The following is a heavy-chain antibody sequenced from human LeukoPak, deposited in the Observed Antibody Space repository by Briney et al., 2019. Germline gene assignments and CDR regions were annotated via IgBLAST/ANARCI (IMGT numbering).Heavy chain of an antibody. V-gene: IGHV3-33*01. CDR2: IWYDGSNK. CDR3: ARDPRITTRWNYFDY. Sequence: GRSLRLSCAASGFTFRSYGMNWVRQAPGKGLEWVAVIWYDGSNKYYADSVKGRFTISRDNSKNTLYLQMNSLRAEDTAVYYCARDPRITTRWNYFDYWGQGTLVTVSS. D-gene: IGHD3-22*01. J-gene: IGHJ4*02. CDR1: GFTFRSYG.